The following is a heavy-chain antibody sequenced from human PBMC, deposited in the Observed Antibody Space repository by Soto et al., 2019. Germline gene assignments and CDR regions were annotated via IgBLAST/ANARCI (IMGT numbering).Heavy chain of an antibody. CDR3: ARAPPTRDGYNYGSYYYGMDV. Sequence: QVQLVQSGAEVKKPGSSVKVSCKASGGTFSSYAISWVRQAPGQGLEWMGGIIPIFGTANYAQKFQGRVTITADESTSTAYMELSSLRSEDTAVYYCARAPPTRDGYNYGSYYYGMDVWGQGTTVTVSS. CDR1: GGTFSSYA. CDR2: IIPIFGTA. V-gene: IGHV1-69*12. D-gene: IGHD5-12*01. J-gene: IGHJ6*02.